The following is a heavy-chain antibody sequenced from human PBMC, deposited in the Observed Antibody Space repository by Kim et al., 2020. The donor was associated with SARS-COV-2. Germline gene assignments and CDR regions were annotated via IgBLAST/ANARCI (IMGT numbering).Heavy chain of an antibody. CDR3: AKDRNILRYFDRLLFFDF. Sequence: KGRFTISRDRSKNTLYLQMSSLRAEDTAVYYCAKDRNILRYFDRLLFFDFWGQGTLVTVSS. V-gene: IGHV3-23*01. J-gene: IGHJ4*02. D-gene: IGHD3-9*01.